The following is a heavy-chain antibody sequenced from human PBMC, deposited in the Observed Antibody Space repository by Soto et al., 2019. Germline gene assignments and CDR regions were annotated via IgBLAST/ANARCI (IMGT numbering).Heavy chain of an antibody. CDR1: GGSISSGGYY. J-gene: IGHJ6*02. CDR2: IYYSGST. D-gene: IGHD3-10*01. V-gene: IGHV4-31*03. CDR3: ARAITMVRGAKEIYYYYGMDV. Sequence: PSETLSLTCTVSGGSISSGGYYWSWIRQHPGKGLEWIGYIYYSGSTYYNPSLKSRVTISVDTSKNQFSLKLSSVTAADTAVYYCARAITMVRGAKEIYYYYGMDVWGQGTTVTVSS.